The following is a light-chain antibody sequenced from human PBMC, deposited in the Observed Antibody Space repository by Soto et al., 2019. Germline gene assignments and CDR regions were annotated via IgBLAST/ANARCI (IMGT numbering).Light chain of an antibody. V-gene: IGLV2-8*01. Sequence: QSALTQPPSASGSPGQSVTISCTGTSSDAGGYNYVSWYQQHPGRPPKLMIYEVTKRPLGVPDRFSGSKSGNTASLTVSGLQAEDEADYYCSSYAGSNNYVFGPGTKLTVL. CDR2: EVT. CDR1: SSDAGGYNY. CDR3: SSYAGSNNYV. J-gene: IGLJ1*01.